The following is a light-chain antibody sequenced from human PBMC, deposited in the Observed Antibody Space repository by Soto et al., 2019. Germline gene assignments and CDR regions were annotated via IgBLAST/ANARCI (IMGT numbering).Light chain of an antibody. J-gene: IGKJ2*01. CDR3: QQYNSWPPYT. V-gene: IGKV3-15*01. Sequence: EIVMTQSPATLSVSPGERATLSCRASQSVSSNLAWYQQKPGQAPRLLIYGASTRATGIPARFSGNGSGTEFTLTISSLQSEDFAVYYCQQYNSWPPYTFGQGTKLEMK. CDR1: QSVSSN. CDR2: GAS.